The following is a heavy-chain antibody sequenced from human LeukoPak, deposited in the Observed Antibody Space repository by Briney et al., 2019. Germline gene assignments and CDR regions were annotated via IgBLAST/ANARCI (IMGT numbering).Heavy chain of an antibody. V-gene: IGHV1-2*02. Sequence: ASVKVSCKASGYTFTGYYMHWVRQAPGQGLEWMGWINPNSGGTNCAQKFQGRVTITADESTSTAYMELSSLRSEDTAVYYCARARGRGGFDYWGQGTLVTVSS. CDR1: GYTFTGYY. D-gene: IGHD1-26*01. J-gene: IGHJ4*02. CDR2: INPNSGGT. CDR3: ARARGRGGFDY.